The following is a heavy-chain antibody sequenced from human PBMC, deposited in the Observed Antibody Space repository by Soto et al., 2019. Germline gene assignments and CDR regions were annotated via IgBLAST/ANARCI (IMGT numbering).Heavy chain of an antibody. V-gene: IGHV4-31*03. CDR1: GGSVNNANYF. CDR2: IYYSGST. Sequence: QVRLEESGPGLVKPSETLSLICSVSGGSVNNANYFWKWIRHHPENGLEWIGYIYYSGSTRYNPSFKNRATLSIDTSTNQFSLRLNSVTVADTAVYFCARDADYGGSRGGMDVWGRGTTVTVSS. CDR3: ARDADYGGSRGGMDV. J-gene: IGHJ6*02. D-gene: IGHD4-17*01.